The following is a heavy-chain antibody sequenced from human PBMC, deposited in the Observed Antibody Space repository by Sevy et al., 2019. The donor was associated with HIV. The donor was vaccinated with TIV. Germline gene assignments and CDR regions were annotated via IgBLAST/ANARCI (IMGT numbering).Heavy chain of an antibody. CDR3: AKDRVWELGDAFDI. CDR1: GFTFSSYA. J-gene: IGHJ3*02. Sequence: GGSLRLSCVASGFTFSSYAMNWVRQAPGKGLEWVSGLSGSGGSTKYADSVKGRFTTSRDNSKNTLYLQMNSLRAEDTAVYYCAKDRVWELGDAFDIWGQGTMVTVSS. CDR2: LSGSGGST. D-gene: IGHD1-26*01. V-gene: IGHV3-23*01.